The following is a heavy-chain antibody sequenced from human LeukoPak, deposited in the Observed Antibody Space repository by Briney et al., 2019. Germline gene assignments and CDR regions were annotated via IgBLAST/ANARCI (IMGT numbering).Heavy chain of an antibody. CDR3: ASSGSYRFDY. CDR2: ITASGTAM. D-gene: IGHD1-26*01. V-gene: IGHV3-48*02. CDR1: GFTFSAFW. J-gene: IGHJ4*02. Sequence: GGSLRLSCAASGFTFSAFWMHWVRQAPGKGLEWVSHITASGTAMFYADSVKGRFTISRDNAKNSLYLQMNSLRDEDTAVYYCASSGSYRFDYWGQGTLVTVSS.